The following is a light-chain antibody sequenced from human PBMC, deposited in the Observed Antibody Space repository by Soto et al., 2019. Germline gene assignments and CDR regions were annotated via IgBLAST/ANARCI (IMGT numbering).Light chain of an antibody. CDR2: DAS. V-gene: IGKV1-5*01. J-gene: IGKJ2*01. CDR3: QQYDSYPYT. CDR1: QRISTW. Sequence: DIQMTQSPSTVSASVGDRITITCGASQRISTWLAWYQQKPGKAPKLLIYDASSLKSGVPSGFSGSGSGTEFTLTINSLQPDDFATYYCQQYDSYPYTFGQGTKVDI.